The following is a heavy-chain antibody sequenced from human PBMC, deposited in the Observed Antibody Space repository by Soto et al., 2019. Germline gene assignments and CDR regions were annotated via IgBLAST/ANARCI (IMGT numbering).Heavy chain of an antibody. CDR1: GGTLSSET. Sequence: QVQLVQSGPEVKKSGSSVKVSCKVSGGTLSSETISWLRQAPGHGLEWMGRIIPLLGIGNYAQKFQGRVKITQDNSTNTGYMELRSLTSQDTASYYCAREESYNNMGTFPVSYMDVWGNGTTVTVSS. V-gene: IGHV1-69*08. J-gene: IGHJ6*03. CDR3: AREESYNNMGTFPVSYMDV. D-gene: IGHD1-20*01. CDR2: IIPLLGIG.